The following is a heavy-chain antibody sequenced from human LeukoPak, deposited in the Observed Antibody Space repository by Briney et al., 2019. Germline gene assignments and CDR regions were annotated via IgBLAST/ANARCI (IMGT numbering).Heavy chain of an antibody. V-gene: IGHV7-4-1*02. Sequence: ASVKVSCKASGYTFTSYAINWVRQAPGQGLEWMGWINTNTGNPTFAQGFTGRFVFSLDTSVSTTYLQISSLKAEDTAVYYCARGPTYTSGYRFDYWGQGTLVTVSS. J-gene: IGHJ4*02. CDR3: ARGPTYTSGYRFDY. CDR1: GYTFTSYA. CDR2: INTNTGNP. D-gene: IGHD3-22*01.